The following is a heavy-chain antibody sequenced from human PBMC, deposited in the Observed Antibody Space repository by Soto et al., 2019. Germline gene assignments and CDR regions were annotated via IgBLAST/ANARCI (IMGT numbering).Heavy chain of an antibody. CDR3: AKGPNYDILTGYYSSSYFDY. Sequence: GGSLRLSCAASGCTFSSYAMSWVRQAPGKGLEWVSAISGSGGSTYYADSVKGRFTISRDNSKNTLYLQMNSLRAEDTAVYYCAKGPNYDILTGYYSSSYFDYWGQGTLVTVSS. D-gene: IGHD3-9*01. CDR1: GCTFSSYA. V-gene: IGHV3-23*01. CDR2: ISGSGGST. J-gene: IGHJ4*02.